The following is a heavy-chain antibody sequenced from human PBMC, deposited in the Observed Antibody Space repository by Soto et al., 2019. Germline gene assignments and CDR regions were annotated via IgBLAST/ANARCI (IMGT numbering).Heavy chain of an antibody. CDR2: IYYSGST. CDR1: GGSISSYY. D-gene: IGHD3-3*01. J-gene: IGHJ4*02. V-gene: IGHV4-59*01. CDR3: ARGGHYDFWSGYYGPFDY. Sequence: PSETLSLTCTVSGGSISSYYWSWIRQPPGKGLEWIGYIYYSGSTNYNPSLKSRVTISVDTSKNQFSLKLSSVTAADTAVYYCARGGHYDFWSGYYGPFDYWGQGTLVTVSS.